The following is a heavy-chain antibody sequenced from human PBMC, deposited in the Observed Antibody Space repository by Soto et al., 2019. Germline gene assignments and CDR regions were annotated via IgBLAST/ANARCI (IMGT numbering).Heavy chain of an antibody. D-gene: IGHD6-6*01. CDR2: ISYDGSNK. Sequence: GGSLRLSCAASGFTFSSYAMHWVRQAPGKGLEWVAVISYDGSNKYYADSVKGRFTISRDNSKNTLYLQMNSLRAEDTALYYCARESIGSSSGYYYYGMDVWGQGTTVTVSS. V-gene: IGHV3-30-3*01. CDR1: GFTFSSYA. J-gene: IGHJ6*02. CDR3: ARESIGSSSGYYYYGMDV.